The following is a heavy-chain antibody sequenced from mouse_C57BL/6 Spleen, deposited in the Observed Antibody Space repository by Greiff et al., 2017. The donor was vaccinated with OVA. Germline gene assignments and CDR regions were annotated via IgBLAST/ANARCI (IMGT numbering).Heavy chain of an antibody. CDR3: TRSGTTVVEYYAMDY. V-gene: IGHV1-5*01. CDR2: IYPGNSDT. CDR1: GYTFTSYW. J-gene: IGHJ4*01. Sequence: VQLQQSGTVLARPGASVKMSCKTSGYTFTSYWMHWVKQRPGQGLEWIGAIYPGNSDTSSNQKFKGKAKLTAVTSASTAYMELSSLTNEDSAVYYCTRSGTTVVEYYAMDYWGQGTSVTVSS. D-gene: IGHD1-1*01.